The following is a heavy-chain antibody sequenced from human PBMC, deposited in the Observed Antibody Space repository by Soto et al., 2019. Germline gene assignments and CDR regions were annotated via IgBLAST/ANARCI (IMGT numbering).Heavy chain of an antibody. D-gene: IGHD6-13*01. CDR1: GFTFSSYA. Sequence: EVQLLESGGGLVQPGGSLRLSCAASGFTFSSYAMSWVRQAPGKGLGWVSAISGSGGSTYYADSVKGRFTISRDNSKNTMYLQMNSLRAEDTAVYYCAKGRLGGRTCQQLVPPTDYWGQGTLVTVSS. CDR3: AKGRLGGRTCQQLVPPTDY. V-gene: IGHV3-23*01. J-gene: IGHJ4*02. CDR2: ISGSGGST.